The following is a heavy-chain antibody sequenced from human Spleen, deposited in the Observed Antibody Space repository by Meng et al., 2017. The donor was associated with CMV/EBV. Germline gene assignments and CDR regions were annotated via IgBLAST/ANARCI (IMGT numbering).Heavy chain of an antibody. D-gene: IGHD1-1*01. V-gene: IGHV4-34*01. Sequence: SETLSLTCAVYGGSFTDYYWSWIRQPPGKGLEWIGEINHIGSTNYSPSLKSRVTISVNTSKNQFSLKLSSVTAADTAIYYCARTRPVTTETTGSSDHWGQGTLVTVSS. CDR3: ARTRPVTTETTGSSDH. CDR2: INHIGST. J-gene: IGHJ4*02. CDR1: GGSFTDYY.